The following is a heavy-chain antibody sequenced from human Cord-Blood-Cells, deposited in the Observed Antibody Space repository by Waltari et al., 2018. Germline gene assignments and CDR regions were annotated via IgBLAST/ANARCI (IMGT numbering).Heavy chain of an antibody. Sequence: QVQLVQSGAEVKKPGSSVKVSCKASGGTFSSYAISWVRQAPGQGLEWMGRIIPILGIANYAQKFQGRVTITADKSTSTAYMELSSLRSEDTAVYYCASQPVVTKGGLRYYYYMDVWGKGTTVTVSS. CDR3: ASQPVVTKGGLRYYYYMDV. CDR1: GGTFSSYA. CDR2: IIPILGIA. J-gene: IGHJ6*03. D-gene: IGHD4-4*01. V-gene: IGHV1-69*09.